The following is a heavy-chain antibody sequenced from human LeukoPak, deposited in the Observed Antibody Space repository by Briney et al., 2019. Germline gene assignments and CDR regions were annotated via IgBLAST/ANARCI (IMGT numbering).Heavy chain of an antibody. J-gene: IGHJ4*02. CDR1: GFTFSSYG. Sequence: PGRSLRLSCAASGFTFSSYGMHWVRQAPGKGLEWVAVISYDGGNKYYADSVKGRFTISRDNSKNTLYLQMNSLRAEDTAVYYCELTIDSSGYYYNYWGQGTLVTVSS. V-gene: IGHV3-30*03. CDR3: ELTIDSSGYYYNY. D-gene: IGHD3-22*01. CDR2: ISYDGGNK.